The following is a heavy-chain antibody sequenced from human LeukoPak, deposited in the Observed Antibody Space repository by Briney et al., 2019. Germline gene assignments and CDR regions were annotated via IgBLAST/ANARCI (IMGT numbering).Heavy chain of an antibody. CDR2: ISSSSSYI. CDR3: ARAYCSGGSCSYGLDV. J-gene: IGHJ6*02. V-gene: IGHV3-21*01. CDR1: GFTFGTYS. D-gene: IGHD2-15*01. Sequence: GGSLRLSCAASGFTFGTYSMNWVRQAPGKGLEWVSSISSSSSYIDYADSVKGRFTISRDNAKNSLYLQMNSLRDEDTAVYYCARAYCSGGSCSYGLDVWGQGTTVTVSS.